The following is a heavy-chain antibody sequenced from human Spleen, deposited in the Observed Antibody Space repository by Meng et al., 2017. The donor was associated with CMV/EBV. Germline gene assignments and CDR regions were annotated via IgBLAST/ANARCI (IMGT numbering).Heavy chain of an antibody. D-gene: IGHD6-6*01. CDR2: ISVYTGNT. CDR1: YNFTSYG. CDR3: ARDSPSLYSSSPGIDF. Sequence: YNFTSYGISWVRQAPGRGLEWMGWISVYTGNTSSARKFQGRLTMTTDTSTSTAYMELRSLRSDDTAVYYCARDSPSLYSSSPGIDFWGQGTLVTVSS. V-gene: IGHV1-18*04. J-gene: IGHJ4*02.